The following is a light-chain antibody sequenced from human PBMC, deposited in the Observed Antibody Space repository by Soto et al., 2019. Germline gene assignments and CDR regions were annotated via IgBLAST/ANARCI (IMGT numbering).Light chain of an antibody. CDR1: SSDVGAYNY. CDR3: TSYAGSNIWV. CDR2: EVT. J-gene: IGLJ3*02. Sequence: QSALTQPPSASGSPGQSVTISCTGTSSDVGAYNYVSWYQQYPGKAPKLMIYEVTKRPSGVPDRFSGSKSGKTASLTVSGLQPEYEADHYSTSYAGSNIWVFGGGTKLTVL. V-gene: IGLV2-8*01.